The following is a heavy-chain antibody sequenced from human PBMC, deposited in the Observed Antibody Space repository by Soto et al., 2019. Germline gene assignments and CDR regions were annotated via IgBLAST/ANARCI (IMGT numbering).Heavy chain of an antibody. J-gene: IGHJ4*02. CDR3: VSDQGYGHAYDPYS. CDR2: ISYDGGLQ. CDR1: GFTFTSYG. D-gene: IGHD3-16*01. Sequence: QAHLVESGGGVVQPGRSLRLSCAASGFTFTSYGMHWVRQAPGTRLEWVAVISYDGGLQHYADSVKGRFTISRDNSKNMVLLQMNSLRAEDTAVYYCVSDQGYGHAYDPYSWGQGTLVSVSS. V-gene: IGHV3-30*03.